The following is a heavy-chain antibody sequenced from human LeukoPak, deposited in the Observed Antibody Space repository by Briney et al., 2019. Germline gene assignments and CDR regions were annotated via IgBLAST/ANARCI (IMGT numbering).Heavy chain of an antibody. V-gene: IGHV4-59*12. Sequence: SETLSLTCTVSGGSIISYYWSWIRQPPGKGLEWIGYIYYSGSTYYNPSLKSRVTISVDTSKNQFSLKLSSVTAADTAVYYCARDMSRALGWSDPWGQGTLVTVSS. J-gene: IGHJ5*02. CDR3: ARDMSRALGWSDP. CDR1: GGSIISYY. D-gene: IGHD3-10*02. CDR2: IYYSGST.